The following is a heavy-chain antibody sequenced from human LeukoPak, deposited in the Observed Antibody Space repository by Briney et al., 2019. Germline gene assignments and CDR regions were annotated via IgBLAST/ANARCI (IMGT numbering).Heavy chain of an antibody. CDR2: ISWNSGSI. V-gene: IGHV3-9*03. D-gene: IGHD1-7*01. Sequence: EAGGSLRLSCAASGFTFDDYAMHWVRQAPGKGLEWVSGISWNSGSIGYADSVKGRFTISRDNAKNSLYLQMNSLRAEDMALYYCAKDAESTGTTHGGAFGIWGQGTMVTVSS. CDR3: AKDAESTGTTHGGAFGI. J-gene: IGHJ3*02. CDR1: GFTFDDYA.